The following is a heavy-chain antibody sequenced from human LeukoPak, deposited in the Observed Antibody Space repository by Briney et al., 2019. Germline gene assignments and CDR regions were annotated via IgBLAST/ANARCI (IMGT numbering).Heavy chain of an antibody. CDR3: ARWCDSSGYYYGYYFDY. J-gene: IGHJ4*02. CDR1: GYSFTSYW. D-gene: IGHD3-22*01. CDR2: IYPGDSDT. V-gene: IGHV5-51*01. Sequence: GESLKISFKGSGYSFTSYWMGWVRQMPGKGLEVIGIIYPGDSDTRYSPSFQGHVTISADKSISTAYLQWSSLTASDTAMYYCARWCDSSGYYYGYYFDYWGQGPLVTVSS.